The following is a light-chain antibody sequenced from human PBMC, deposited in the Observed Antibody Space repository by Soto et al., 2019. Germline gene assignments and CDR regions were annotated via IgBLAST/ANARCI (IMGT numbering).Light chain of an antibody. CDR2: GAF. CDR3: QQYNKWPPIT. J-gene: IGKJ5*01. CDR1: QNINTN. Sequence: DIVMTQSPATLSVSPGERATLSCRASQNINTNLAWYQQKPGQAPRLLVYGAFTRAPGIPARFSGSGSGTEFALTITSLQSEDFAVYYCQQYNKWPPITLGQGTRLEMK. V-gene: IGKV3-15*01.